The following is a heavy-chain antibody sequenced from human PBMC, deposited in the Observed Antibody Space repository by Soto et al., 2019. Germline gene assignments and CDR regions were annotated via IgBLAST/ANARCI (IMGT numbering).Heavy chain of an antibody. J-gene: IGHJ6*02. V-gene: IGHV3-48*02. CDR2: ISSSSSTI. D-gene: IGHD6-19*01. Sequence: GGSLRLSCAASGFTFSSYSTNWVRQAPGKGLEWVSYISSSSSTIYYADSVKGRFTISRDNAKNSLYLQMNSLRDEDTAVYYCARGPKLIAVAGSGDYYYYGMDVWGQGTTVTVSS. CDR3: ARGPKLIAVAGSGDYYYYGMDV. CDR1: GFTFSSYS.